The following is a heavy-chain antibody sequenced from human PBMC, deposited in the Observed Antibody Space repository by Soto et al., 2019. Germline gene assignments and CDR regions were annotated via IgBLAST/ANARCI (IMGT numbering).Heavy chain of an antibody. V-gene: IGHV4-31*03. D-gene: IGHD2-8*01. CDR2: IHYSGGT. Sequence: PSETLSLTCTVSGGSVSSGTYYWSWIRHHPGTGLEWIGFIHYSGGTYYSPSLRSRVTISLDTSQNQFSLNLASVTAADTAVYYCARSQWYEYGPPRCSFDSWGEGSPV. CDR1: GGSVSSGTYY. J-gene: IGHJ4*02. CDR3: ARSQWYEYGPPRCSFDS.